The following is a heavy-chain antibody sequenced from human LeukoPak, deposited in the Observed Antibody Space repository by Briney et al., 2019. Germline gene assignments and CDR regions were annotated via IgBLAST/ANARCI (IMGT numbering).Heavy chain of an antibody. J-gene: IGHJ4*02. Sequence: PSETLSLTCTVSGGSISSYYWSWIRQPPGKGLEWVSGINGGGDTTYYADSEKGRSTISRDNSKNTLYLQMNSLRAEDTAIYYCVKDRSDSGSWYAGSHWGQGTLVTVSS. CDR2: INGGGDTT. CDR1: GGSISSYY. D-gene: IGHD2-15*01. CDR3: VKDRSDSGSWYAGSH. V-gene: IGHV3-23*01.